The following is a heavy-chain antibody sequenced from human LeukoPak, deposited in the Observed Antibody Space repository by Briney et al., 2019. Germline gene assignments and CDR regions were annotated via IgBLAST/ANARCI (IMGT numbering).Heavy chain of an antibody. J-gene: IGHJ4*02. Sequence: ASVKVSCKASGYTLPSYGIIWVRQAPGQGLECMGWISAYSGNTNYAQNLQGRVSMTTDTSTRTAYMELRSLRSDDTAVYYCARVSSSWYYLDYWGQGTLVTVSS. CDR2: ISAYSGNT. D-gene: IGHD3-22*01. V-gene: IGHV1-18*01. CDR3: ARVSSSWYYLDY. CDR1: GYTLPSYG.